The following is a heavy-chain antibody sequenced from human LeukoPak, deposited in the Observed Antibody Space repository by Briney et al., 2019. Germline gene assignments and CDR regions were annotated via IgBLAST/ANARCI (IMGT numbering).Heavy chain of an antibody. Sequence: PSETLSLTCAVYGGSFSGYYWIWIRQPPGKGLEWIGEINHSGSTNYNPSLKSRVTISVDTSKNQFSLKLSSVTAADTAVYYCARGRARATMVRGPPSGTFDYWGQGTLVTVSS. V-gene: IGHV4-34*01. CDR2: INHSGST. J-gene: IGHJ4*02. CDR1: GGSFSGYY. D-gene: IGHD3-10*01. CDR3: ARGRARATMVRGPPSGTFDY.